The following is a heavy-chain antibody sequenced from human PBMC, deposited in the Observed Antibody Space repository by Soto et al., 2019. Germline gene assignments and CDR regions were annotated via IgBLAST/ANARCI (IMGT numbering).Heavy chain of an antibody. J-gene: IGHJ6*03. CDR3: ARDQQPSTLYYDYYYMDV. CDR2: INPSVGST. D-gene: IGHD1-1*01. V-gene: IGHV1-46*03. CDR1: GYTFTSYY. Sequence: QVQLVQSGAEVKKPGASVTVSCTASGYTFTSYYIHWVRQAPGQGLEWMGIINPSVGSTSYAQKFQGRVTMTRDTSTSTVYMEVSGLRSEDTAVYYCARDQQPSTLYYDYYYMDVWGKGTTVTVSS.